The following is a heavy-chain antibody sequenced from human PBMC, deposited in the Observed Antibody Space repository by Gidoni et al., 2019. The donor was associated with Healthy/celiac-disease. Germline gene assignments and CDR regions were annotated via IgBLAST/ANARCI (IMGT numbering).Heavy chain of an antibody. CDR2: IYWDDDK. D-gene: IGHD5-18*01. CDR1: AFSFSTSGVG. J-gene: IGHJ3*02. Sequence: ITLNESVPTLLQPTHTLTLTCTFSAFSFSTSGVGVVCIRQPPGKALEWLALIYWDDDKRYSPSLKSRLTITKDTSKNQVVLTMTNMDPVDTATYYWAHSRAQLYAFDILGQGTMVTVSS. CDR3: AHSRAQLYAFDI. V-gene: IGHV2-5*02.